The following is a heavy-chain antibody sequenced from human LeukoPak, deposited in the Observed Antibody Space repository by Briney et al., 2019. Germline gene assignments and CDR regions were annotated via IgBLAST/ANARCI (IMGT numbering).Heavy chain of an antibody. V-gene: IGHV4-59*01. Sequence: SETLSLTCTVSGGSISTYYWSWIRQPPGKGLEWIGYIYYSGSTNYNPSLKSRVTISLDTSKNQFSLKLNSVTAADTAMYYCARSFSPNYYDLLDYWGQGTLVTISS. CDR2: IYYSGST. D-gene: IGHD3-22*01. CDR1: GGSISTYY. CDR3: ARSFSPNYYDLLDY. J-gene: IGHJ4*02.